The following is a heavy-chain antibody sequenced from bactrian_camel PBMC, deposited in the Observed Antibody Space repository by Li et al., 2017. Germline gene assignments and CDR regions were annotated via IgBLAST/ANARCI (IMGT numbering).Heavy chain of an antibody. J-gene: IGHJ6*01. Sequence: VQLVESGGGSVQAGGSLRLSCVASGYAYSVNCMGWFRQAPGKQREGVASIDIVRGTTTYADSVRGRFTISRDNAKNTVYLQMNSLKAEDTGMYYCASRTEYCFILHKANFGNWGQGTQVTVS. V-gene: IGHV3S54*01. CDR3: ASRTEYCFILHKANFGN. D-gene: IGHD3*01. CDR2: IDIVRGTT. CDR1: GYAYSVNC.